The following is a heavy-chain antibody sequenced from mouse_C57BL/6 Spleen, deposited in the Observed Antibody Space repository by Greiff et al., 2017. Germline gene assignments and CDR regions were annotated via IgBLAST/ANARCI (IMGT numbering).Heavy chain of an antibody. V-gene: IGHV1-61*01. Sequence: VLLQQPGAELVRPGSSVKLSCKASGYTFTSYWMDWVKQRPGQGLEWIGNIYPSDSETHYNQKFKDKATLTVDKSSSTAYMQLSSLTSEDSAVYYCARVWDEEGYWGKGTTLTVSS. CDR3: ARVWDEEGY. CDR1: GYTFTSYW. J-gene: IGHJ2*01. CDR2: IYPSDSET. D-gene: IGHD4-1*01.